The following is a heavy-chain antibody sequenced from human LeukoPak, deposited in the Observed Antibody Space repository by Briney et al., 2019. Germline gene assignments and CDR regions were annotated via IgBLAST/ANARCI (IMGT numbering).Heavy chain of an antibody. D-gene: IGHD3-22*01. J-gene: IGHJ4*02. Sequence: GGSLRLSCAASGFTFSSFGMHWVRQAPGKGLEWVAVIWYDGGHKYYADSVKGRFSISRDNSKNTLYLQMSSLRAEGTAVYYCARDRDYDSANFDYWGQGTLVTVSS. CDR1: GFTFSSFG. V-gene: IGHV3-33*01. CDR2: IWYDGGHK. CDR3: ARDRDYDSANFDY.